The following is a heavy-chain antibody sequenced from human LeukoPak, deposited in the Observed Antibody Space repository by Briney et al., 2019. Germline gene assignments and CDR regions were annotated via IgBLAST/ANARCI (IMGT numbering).Heavy chain of an antibody. J-gene: IGHJ3*02. CDR3: ATTNQWLSGAFDI. CDR2: MNPNSGNT. D-gene: IGHD3-22*01. V-gene: IGHV1-8*03. CDR1: EYTFTDYF. Sequence: ASVKVSCKASEYTFTDYFMHWVRQAPGQGLEWMGWMNPNSGNTGYAQKFQGRVTITRNTSISTAYMELSSLRSEDTAVCYCATTNQWLSGAFDIWGQGTMVTVSS.